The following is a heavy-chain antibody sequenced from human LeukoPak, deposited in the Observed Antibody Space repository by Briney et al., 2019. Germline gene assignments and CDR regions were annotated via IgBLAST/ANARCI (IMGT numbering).Heavy chain of an antibody. CDR2: MNPNSGNT. CDR1: GYTFTSYD. J-gene: IGHJ1*01. D-gene: IGHD6-19*01. Sequence: ASVKVSCKASGYTFTSYDINWVRQATGQGLEWMGWMNPNSGNTGYAQKFQGRVTITRNTCISTAYMELSSLRSEDTAVYYCASAAVAGNKYFQHWCQCTLVTVSS. V-gene: IGHV1-8*03. CDR3: ASAAVAGNKYFQH.